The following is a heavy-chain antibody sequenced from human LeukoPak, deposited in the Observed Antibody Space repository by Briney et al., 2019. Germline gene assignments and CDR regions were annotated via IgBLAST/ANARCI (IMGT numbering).Heavy chain of an antibody. D-gene: IGHD4-17*01. J-gene: IGHJ3*02. CDR1: GGSISSSSYY. Sequence: PSGTLSLTCTVSGGSISSSSYYWGWIRQPPGKGLEWIGSIYYSGSTYYNPSLKSRVTISVDTSKNQFSLKLSSVTAADTAVYYCARDHPVVTVTYHDAFDIWCQGTMVTVSS. CDR3: ARDHPVVTVTYHDAFDI. V-gene: IGHV4-39*07. CDR2: IYYSGST.